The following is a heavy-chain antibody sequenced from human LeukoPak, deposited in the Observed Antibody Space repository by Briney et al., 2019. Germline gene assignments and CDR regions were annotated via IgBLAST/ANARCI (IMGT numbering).Heavy chain of an antibody. CDR3: ARGPLDDYDILTTAGLDY. CDR1: GGTFSSYA. V-gene: IGHV1-69*04. D-gene: IGHD3-9*01. CDR2: IIPILGIA. Sequence: GASVKVSCKASGGTFSSYAISWVRQAPGQGLEWMGRIIPILGIANYAQKFQGRITITADKSTSTAYMELSSLRSEDTAVYYCARGPLDDYDILTTAGLDYWGQGTLVTVSS. J-gene: IGHJ4*02.